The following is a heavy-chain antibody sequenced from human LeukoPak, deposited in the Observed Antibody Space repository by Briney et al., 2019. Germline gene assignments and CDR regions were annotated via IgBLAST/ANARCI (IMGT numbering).Heavy chain of an antibody. CDR1: GFTFSDYY. D-gene: IGHD3-10*01. J-gene: IGHJ4*02. Sequence: GGSLRLSCAASGFTFSDYYMGWIRQAPRKGLEWLSYISGSSNYINYADSVRGRFTVSRDNAKNSLYLQMNSLRAEDTAVYYCATGGQIREADYWGQGTLVTVSS. CDR2: ISGSSNYI. V-gene: IGHV3-11*03. CDR3: ATGGQIREADY.